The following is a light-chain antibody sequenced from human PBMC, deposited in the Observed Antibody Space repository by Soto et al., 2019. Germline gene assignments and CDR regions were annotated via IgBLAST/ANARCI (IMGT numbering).Light chain of an antibody. CDR2: GAS. J-gene: IGKJ5*01. V-gene: IGKV3-15*01. Sequence: EIVLTQSPGTLSSSPGKRATLSCRASQSVSSILAWYQQKPGQAPRLLIYGASTRATGIQARFSGSGSGTEFTLTISSLQSEDFAVYYFQQYNNGTPITFGQGTRLEIK. CDR1: QSVSSI. CDR3: QQYNNGTPIT.